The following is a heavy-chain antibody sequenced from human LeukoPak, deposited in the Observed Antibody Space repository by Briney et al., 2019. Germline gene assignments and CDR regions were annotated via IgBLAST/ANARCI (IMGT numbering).Heavy chain of an antibody. CDR3: AEDLPATDDSSGFFDY. CDR1: GFTFSSYA. Sequence: GGSLRLSCAASGFTFSSYAMSWDRQAPGKGLEWVSAISGSGGSTYYADSVKGRFTISRDNSKNTLYLQMNSLRAEDTAVYYCAEDLPATDDSSGFFDYWGQGTLVTVSS. CDR2: ISGSGGST. J-gene: IGHJ4*02. V-gene: IGHV3-23*01. D-gene: IGHD3-22*01.